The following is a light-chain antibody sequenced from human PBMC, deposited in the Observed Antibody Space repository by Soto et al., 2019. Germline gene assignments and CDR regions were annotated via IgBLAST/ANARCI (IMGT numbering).Light chain of an antibody. CDR3: QQLHSYPST. CDR2: GAS. J-gene: IGKJ5*01. CDR1: QSISRW. Sequence: IQLTQSPSSLSASVVDRVTITCRASQSISRWLAWYQQKPGKAPKLLIYGASTLQSGVPSRFSGGESGAVVTLTISILPPEAFATYYAQQLHSYPSTLGQGTRMEIK. V-gene: IGKV1-9*01.